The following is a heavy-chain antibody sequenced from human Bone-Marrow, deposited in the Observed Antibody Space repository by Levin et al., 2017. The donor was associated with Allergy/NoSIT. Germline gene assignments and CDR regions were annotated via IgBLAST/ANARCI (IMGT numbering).Heavy chain of an antibody. CDR2: IRGDGNEK. D-gene: IGHD4-17*01. Sequence: GGSLRLSCAASGFTFSNYWMSWVRQAPGKGLEWVANIRGDGNEKDYLDSVKGRFTVSRDNAQNSVYLEMNSLRAEDTAVYYCARDENYGNFPYWGQGTLVTVSS. J-gene: IGHJ4*02. V-gene: IGHV3-7*01. CDR3: ARDENYGNFPY. CDR1: GFTFSNYW.